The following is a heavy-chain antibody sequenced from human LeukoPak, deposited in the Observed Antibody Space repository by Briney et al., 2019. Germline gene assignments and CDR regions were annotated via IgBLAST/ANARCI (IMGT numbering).Heavy chain of an antibody. CDR2: FYNSGRT. D-gene: IGHD3-10*01. CDR1: GGSISSGSYY. Sequence: SETLSLTCTVSGGSISSGSYYWNWIRQPAGKGLEWIGRFYNSGRTNFNPSLKSRVTISADTSKNQFSLKVRSVTAADTAVYYCARGDLKSGWFDPWGQGTLVTVSS. V-gene: IGHV4-61*02. CDR3: ARGDLKSGWFDP. J-gene: IGHJ5*02.